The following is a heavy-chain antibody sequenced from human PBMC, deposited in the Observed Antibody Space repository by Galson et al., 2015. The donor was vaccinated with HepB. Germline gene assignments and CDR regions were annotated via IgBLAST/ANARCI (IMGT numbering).Heavy chain of an antibody. J-gene: IGHJ5*02. CDR3: ARDPWDYDDNWFDP. D-gene: IGHD3-22*01. CDR2: IKQDGCEK. Sequence: SLRLSCAASGFTFSSYWMSWVRQAPGKGLEWVANIKQDGCEKYYVDSVKGRFTISRDNAKNSLYLQMNSLRAEDTAAYYCARDPWDYDDNWFDPWGQGTLVTVSS. V-gene: IGHV3-7*01. CDR1: GFTFSSYW.